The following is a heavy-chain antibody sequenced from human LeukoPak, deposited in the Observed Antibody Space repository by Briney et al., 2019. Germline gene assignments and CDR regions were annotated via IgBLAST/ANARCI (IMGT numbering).Heavy chain of an antibody. CDR3: AKDSDGSGSLTLDY. J-gene: IGHJ4*02. CDR2: ISRNGAAT. D-gene: IGHD3-10*01. Sequence: GGSLRLSCEASGFSFGDYNMHWVRQAPGKGLEWVSLISRNGAATKYADSVRGRFTISRDNSKNTLYLQMNSLRAEDTAVYYCAKDSDGSGSLTLDYWGQGTLVTVSS. V-gene: IGHV3-43*01. CDR1: GFSFGDYN.